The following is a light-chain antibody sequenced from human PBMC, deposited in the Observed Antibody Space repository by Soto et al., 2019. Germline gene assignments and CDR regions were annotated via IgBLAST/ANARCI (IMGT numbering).Light chain of an antibody. V-gene: IGKV3-20*01. Sequence: EIVLTQSPGTLSLSPGERATLSCRASQSVSSSYLAWYQQPPGQATRLLIYGASSRATGIPDRFSGSGSGTDFTLTISRLEPEDFALYYCQHYGTSALFGPGTKVDIK. CDR1: QSVSSSY. J-gene: IGKJ3*01. CDR2: GAS. CDR3: QHYGTSAL.